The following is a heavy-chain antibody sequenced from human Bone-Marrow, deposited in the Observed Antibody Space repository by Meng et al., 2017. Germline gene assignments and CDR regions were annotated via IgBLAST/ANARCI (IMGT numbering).Heavy chain of an antibody. D-gene: IGHD2-2*01. Sequence: SGPTLVKPTQTLTLTCTFSGFSLSTSGMCVSWVRQPPGKALEWLALIDWDDDKYYSTSLKTRLTISKDTSKNQVVLTMTNMDPVDTATYYCARILYPAASNWFDPWGQGTLVTVSS. CDR1: GFSLSTSGMC. V-gene: IGHV2-70*20. CDR2: IDWDDDK. CDR3: ARILYPAASNWFDP. J-gene: IGHJ5*02.